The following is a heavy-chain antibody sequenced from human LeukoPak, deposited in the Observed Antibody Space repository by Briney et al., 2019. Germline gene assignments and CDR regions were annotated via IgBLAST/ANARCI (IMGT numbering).Heavy chain of an antibody. CDR2: IDYSGST. D-gene: IGHD3-22*01. Sequence: PSETLSLTCTVSGGSMRSHYWSWIRQTPGKGLEWIGYIDYSGSTRYNPSLQSRVSISVDTSKNQFSLKLTSVTATDTAVYYCARLINNDNSGDADTFDMWGQGTVVT. J-gene: IGHJ3*02. CDR1: GGSMRSHY. CDR3: ARLINNDNSGDADTFDM. V-gene: IGHV4-59*11.